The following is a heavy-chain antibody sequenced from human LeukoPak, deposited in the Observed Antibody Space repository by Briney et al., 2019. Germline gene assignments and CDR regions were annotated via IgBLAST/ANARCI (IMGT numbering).Heavy chain of an antibody. CDR2: FDPEDGET. V-gene: IGHV1-24*01. Sequence: ASVKVSCKVSGYTLTELSMHWVRQAPGKGLEWMGGFDPEDGETIYAQKFQGRVTMTEDTSTDTAYMELSSLRSEDTAVYYCASLAHCSGGSCYWGQGTLVTVSS. CDR1: GYTLTELS. D-gene: IGHD2-15*01. J-gene: IGHJ4*02. CDR3: ASLAHCSGGSCY.